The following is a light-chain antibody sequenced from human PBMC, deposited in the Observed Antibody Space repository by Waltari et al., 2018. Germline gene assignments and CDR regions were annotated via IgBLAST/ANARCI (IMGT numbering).Light chain of an antibody. CDR3: QQSFSSPWT. V-gene: IGKV1-39*01. CDR2: GGT. J-gene: IGKJ1*01. CDR1: QNIRTH. Sequence: DIQMTQSPSSLSASVGDTVTVTCRASQNIRTHLNWYQQKPATAPKLLIYGGTTLQRGVTSRFSGSASGTDFTLTVSNLQPDDFAIYFCQQSFSSPWTFGQGTRV.